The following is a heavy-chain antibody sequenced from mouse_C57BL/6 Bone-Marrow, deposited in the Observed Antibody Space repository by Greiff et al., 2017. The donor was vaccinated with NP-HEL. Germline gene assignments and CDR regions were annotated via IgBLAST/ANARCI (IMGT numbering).Heavy chain of an antibody. CDR1: GFTFSDYG. V-gene: IGHV5-17*01. CDR2: ISSGSSTI. J-gene: IGHJ4*01. Sequence: EVQVVESGGGLVKPGGSLKLSCAASGFTFSDYGMHWVRQAPEKGLEWVAYISSGSSTIYYADTVKGRFTISRDKAKNTLFLQMTSLRSEDTAMYYCARITPHYYAMDYWGQGTSVTVSS. CDR3: ARITPHYYAMDY.